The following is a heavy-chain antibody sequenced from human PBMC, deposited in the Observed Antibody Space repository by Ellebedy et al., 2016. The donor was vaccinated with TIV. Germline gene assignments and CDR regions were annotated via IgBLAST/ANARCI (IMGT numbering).Heavy chain of an antibody. CDR2: VYYSGKT. Sequence: MPSETLSLTCTVSGASINSYWNWIRQPPGRGLEYIGYVYYSGKTNYSTYLKDRVTISLDTSKSQFSLNLNSVTAADTAVYYCAIKSLSNWSFDLWGRGTLVTVSS. V-gene: IGHV4-59*01. CDR1: GASINSY. CDR3: AIKSLSNWSFDL. J-gene: IGHJ2*01.